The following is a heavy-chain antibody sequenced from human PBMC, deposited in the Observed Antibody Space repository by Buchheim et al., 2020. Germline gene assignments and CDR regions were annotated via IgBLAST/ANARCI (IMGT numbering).Heavy chain of an antibody. CDR1: GFTFSSYS. D-gene: IGHD4-17*01. CDR2: ISSSSTI. CDR3: ARDYRHGDYVDY. V-gene: IGHV3-48*02. J-gene: IGHJ4*02. Sequence: VQLVESGGGVVQPGRSLRLSCAASGFTFSSYSMNWVRQAPGKGLEWVSYISSSSTIYYADSVKGRFTISRNNAKNSLYLQMNSLRDEDTAVYYCARDYRHGDYVDYWGQGTL.